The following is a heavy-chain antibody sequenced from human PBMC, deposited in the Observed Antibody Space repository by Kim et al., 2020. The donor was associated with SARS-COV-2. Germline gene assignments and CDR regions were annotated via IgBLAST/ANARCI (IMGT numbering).Heavy chain of an antibody. D-gene: IGHD3-22*01. J-gene: IGHJ4*02. CDR3: TTEDPDYYDSSGYWKGMSEY. V-gene: IGHV3-15*01. Sequence: GGSLRLSCAASGFTFSNAWMSWVRQAPGKGLEWVGRIKSKTDGGTTDYAAPVKGRFTISRDDSKNTLYLQMNSLKTEDTAVYYCTTEDPDYYDSSGYWKGMSEYWGQGTLVTVSS. CDR1: GFTFSNAW. CDR2: IKSKTDGGTT.